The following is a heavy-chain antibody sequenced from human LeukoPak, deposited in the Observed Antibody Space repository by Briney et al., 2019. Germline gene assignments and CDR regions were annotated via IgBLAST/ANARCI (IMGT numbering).Heavy chain of an antibody. D-gene: IGHD3-10*01. CDR3: VRDGAVVTSGSYPWRYFQY. V-gene: IGHV3-48*04. J-gene: IGHJ1*01. Sequence: AGGSLRLSCAASGFTFSSYWMSWVRHAPGKGLEWVSYIGHTGSITDYADSVKGRFTISRDNAKNSLYLQMNTLRAEDTAVYYCVRDGAVVTSGSYPWRYFQYWGQGTLVTVSS. CDR1: GFTFSSYW. CDR2: IGHTGSIT.